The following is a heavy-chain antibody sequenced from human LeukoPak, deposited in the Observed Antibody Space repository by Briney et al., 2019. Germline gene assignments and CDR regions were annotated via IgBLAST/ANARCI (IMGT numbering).Heavy chain of an antibody. Sequence: GGSLRLSCAASGFTFSSYWMGWVRQAPGKGLEWVANIKQDGSEKYYVDSVKGRFTISRDNAKNSLYLQMNSLRAEDTAVYYCARELHYYDSSGYYSYFDYWGQGTLVTVSS. CDR2: IKQDGSEK. D-gene: IGHD3-22*01. CDR1: GFTFSSYW. V-gene: IGHV3-7*01. CDR3: ARELHYYDSSGYYSYFDY. J-gene: IGHJ4*02.